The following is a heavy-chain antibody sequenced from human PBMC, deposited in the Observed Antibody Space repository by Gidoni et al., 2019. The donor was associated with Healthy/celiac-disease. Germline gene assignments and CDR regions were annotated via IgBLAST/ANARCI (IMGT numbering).Heavy chain of an antibody. V-gene: IGHV1-2*04. CDR3: AREGAYSSPDGYFDY. D-gene: IGHD6-13*01. CDR2: INPNSGGT. J-gene: IGHJ4*02. Sequence: QVQRVQSGAEVKKPGASVKFSCKASGYTFTGYYMHWVRQAPGQGLEWMGWINPNSGGTNYAQKFQGWVTMTRDTSISTAYMELSRLRSDDTAVYYCAREGAYSSPDGYFDYWGQGPLVTVSS. CDR1: GYTFTGYY.